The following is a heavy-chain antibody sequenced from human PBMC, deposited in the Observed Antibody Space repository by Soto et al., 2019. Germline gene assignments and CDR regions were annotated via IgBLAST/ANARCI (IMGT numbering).Heavy chain of an antibody. J-gene: IGHJ6*02. CDR3: ASSPRFLGYYYYYGMDV. CDR2: INAGNGNT. D-gene: IGHD3-3*01. CDR1: GYTFTSYA. V-gene: IGHV1-3*01. Sequence: ASVKVSCKASGYTFTSYAMHWVRQAPGQRLEWMGWINAGNGNTKYSQKFQGRVTITRDTSASTAYMELSSLRSEDTAVYYCASSPRFLGYYYYYGMDVWGQGTTVTVS.